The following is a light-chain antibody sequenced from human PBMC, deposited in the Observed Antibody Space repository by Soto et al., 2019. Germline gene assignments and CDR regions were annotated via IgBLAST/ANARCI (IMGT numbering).Light chain of an antibody. Sequence: DIQLTQSPSFLSASVGDRVTISCRASQDISRYLAWYQQKAGKAPKLLIYAASTLQKGVPSRFSGSGSGTEFTLTISSLQPDDFATYYCQQLNTYPLFTFGPGTEMDI. CDR3: QQLNTYPLFT. J-gene: IGKJ3*01. CDR2: AAS. CDR1: QDISRY. V-gene: IGKV1-9*01.